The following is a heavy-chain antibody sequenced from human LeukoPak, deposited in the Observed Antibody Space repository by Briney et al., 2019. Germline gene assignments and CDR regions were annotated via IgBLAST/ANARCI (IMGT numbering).Heavy chain of an antibody. CDR3: AKGRACTNGVCHFDY. CDR2: ISTSGGST. V-gene: IGHV3-23*01. CDR1: GFTFSSYD. D-gene: IGHD2-8*01. J-gene: IGHJ4*02. Sequence: GGSLRLSCAASGFTFSSYDMSWVRQAPGKGLEWVSVISTSGGSTYHADSVKGRFIISRDNSKNTLYLQMNSLRAEDTAAYYCAKGRACTNGVCHFDYWDRGTLVTVSS.